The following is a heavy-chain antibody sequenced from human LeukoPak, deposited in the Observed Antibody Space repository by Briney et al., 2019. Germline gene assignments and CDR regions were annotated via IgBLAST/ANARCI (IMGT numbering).Heavy chain of an antibody. CDR3: ASLGGDAYYYGSGSYCC. CDR2: INHSGST. J-gene: IGHJ4*02. D-gene: IGHD3-10*01. Sequence: SETLSLTCAVYGGSFSGYYWSWIRQPPGKGLEWIGEINHSGSTNCNPSLKSRVTISVDTSKNQFSLKLSSVTAADTAVYYCASLGGDAYYYGSGSYCCWGQGTLVTVSS. CDR1: GGSFSGYY. V-gene: IGHV4-34*01.